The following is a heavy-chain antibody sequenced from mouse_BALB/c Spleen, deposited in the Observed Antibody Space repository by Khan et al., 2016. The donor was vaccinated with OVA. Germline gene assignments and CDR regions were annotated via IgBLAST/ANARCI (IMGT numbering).Heavy chain of an antibody. V-gene: IGHV5-6*01. CDR3: ASHLTGSCAY. D-gene: IGHD4-1*01. CDR1: GFTFSSYS. CDR2: ISSDGDYT. Sequence: EVQGVESGGDLVKPGGSLKLSCAASGFTFSSYSMSWVRQTPDKRLEWVATISSDGDYTYFPDSVKGRFTISRDNAKNTLNLQMSSLKSEDTALYYCASHLTGSCAYWGQGTLVTVSA. J-gene: IGHJ3*01.